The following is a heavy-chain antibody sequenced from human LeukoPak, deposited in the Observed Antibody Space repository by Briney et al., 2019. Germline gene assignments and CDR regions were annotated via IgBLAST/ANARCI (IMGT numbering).Heavy chain of an antibody. D-gene: IGHD3-22*01. V-gene: IGHV3-30*18. J-gene: IGHJ6*02. CDR3: AKVMEDSAGYYGNYYYYGMDV. Sequence: GGSLRLSCVASGFTFSSYDMYWVRQAPGKGLEWVAVISHDGNDRYYADSVKGRFTVSRDHSKSTLYLQMNSLRAEDTAVYYCAKVMEDSAGYYGNYYYYGMDVWGQGTTVTVSS. CDR2: ISHDGNDR. CDR1: GFTFSSYD.